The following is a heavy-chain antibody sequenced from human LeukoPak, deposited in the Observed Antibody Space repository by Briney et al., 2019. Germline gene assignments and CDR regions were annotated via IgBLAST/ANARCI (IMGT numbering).Heavy chain of an antibody. D-gene: IGHD2-2*01. CDR2: ISSSSSYI. J-gene: IGHJ4*02. Sequence: PGGSLRLSCAASGFTFSSYSMNWVRQAPGKGLEWVSSISSSSSYIYYADSVKGRFTISRDNAKNSLYLQMNSLRAEDTAVYYCARVISGDQLLPFWYWGQGTLVTVSS. V-gene: IGHV3-21*01. CDR3: ARVISGDQLLPFWY. CDR1: GFTFSSYS.